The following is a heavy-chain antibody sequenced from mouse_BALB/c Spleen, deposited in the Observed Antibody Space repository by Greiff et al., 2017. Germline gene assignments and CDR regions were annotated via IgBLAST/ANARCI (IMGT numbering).Heavy chain of an antibody. CDR2: IWGDGST. Sequence: QVQLQQSGPGLVAPSQSLSITCTVSGFSLTGYGVNWVRQPPGKGLEWLGMIWGDGSTDYNSALKSRLSISKDNSKSQVFLKMNSLQTDDTARYYCAREALYDGYAMDYWGQGTSVTVSS. D-gene: IGHD2-12*01. J-gene: IGHJ4*01. CDR1: GFSLTGYG. CDR3: AREALYDGYAMDY. V-gene: IGHV2-6-7*01.